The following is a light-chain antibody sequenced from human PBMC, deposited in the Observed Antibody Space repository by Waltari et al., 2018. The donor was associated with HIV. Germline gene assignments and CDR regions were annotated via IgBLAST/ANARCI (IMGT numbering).Light chain of an antibody. J-gene: IGLJ1*01. CDR2: SNN. CDR1: STNTGSNT. V-gene: IGLV1-44*01. CDR3: AAWDDSLNGYV. Sequence: QSLLTHPPSASGTPGQRVTISCSGSSTNTGSNTVNWYQQLPGTAPKLLIYSNNQRPSGVPDRFSGSKSGTSASLAISGLLSEDEADYSCAAWDDSLNGYVFGTGTKVTVL.